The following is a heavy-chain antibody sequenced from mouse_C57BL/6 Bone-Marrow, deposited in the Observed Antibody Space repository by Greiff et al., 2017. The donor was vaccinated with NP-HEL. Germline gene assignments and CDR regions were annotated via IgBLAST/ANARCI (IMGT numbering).Heavy chain of an antibody. CDR1: GYSITSGYY. J-gene: IGHJ3*02. V-gene: IGHV3-6*01. Sequence: EVKLMESGPGLVKPSQSLSLTCSVTGYSITSGYYWNWIRQFPGNKLEWMGYISYDGSNNYNPSLKNRISITRDTSKNQFFLKLNSVTTEDTATYYCARGLLRRWGQGTLVTVSA. CDR2: ISYDGSN. CDR3: ARGLLRR. D-gene: IGHD1-1*01.